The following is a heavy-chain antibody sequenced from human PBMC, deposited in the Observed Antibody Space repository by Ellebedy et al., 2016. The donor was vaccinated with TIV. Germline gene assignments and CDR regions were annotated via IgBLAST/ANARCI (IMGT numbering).Heavy chain of an antibody. J-gene: IGHJ6*02. CDR1: GGTFSSYA. V-gene: IGHV1-69*13. CDR2: IIPIFGTA. Sequence: SVKVSCXASGGTFSSYAISWVRQAPGQGLEWMGGIIPIFGTANYAQKFQGRVTITADESTSTAYMELSSLRSEDTAVYYCARGYYYDSSGYLRPYYYGMDVWGQGTTVTVSS. CDR3: ARGYYYDSSGYLRPYYYGMDV. D-gene: IGHD3-22*01.